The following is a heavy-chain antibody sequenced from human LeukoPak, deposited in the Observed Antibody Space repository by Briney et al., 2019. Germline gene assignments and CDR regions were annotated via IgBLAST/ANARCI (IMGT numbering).Heavy chain of an antibody. V-gene: IGHV3-23*01. D-gene: IGHD3-3*01. CDR2: ISGSGGCT. CDR1: GFTFSTYA. Sequence: GGSLRLSCAASGFTFSTYAMSWVRQAPGKGLEWVSGISGSGGCTYYADSVKGRFTISRDNSKNTLYLQMNSLRAEDTAVYYCARESGGITIFGVVTGFDYWGQGTLVTVSS. CDR3: ARESGGITIFGVVTGFDY. J-gene: IGHJ4*02.